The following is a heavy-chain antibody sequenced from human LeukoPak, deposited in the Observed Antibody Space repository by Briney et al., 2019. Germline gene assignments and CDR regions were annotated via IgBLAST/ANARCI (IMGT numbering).Heavy chain of an antibody. D-gene: IGHD6-19*01. V-gene: IGHV1-18*01. CDR2: ISAYNGNT. Sequence: GASVKVSCKVSGYSFTSYGMSWVRQAPGQGLEWMGWISAYNGNTNYAQKLQGRVTMTTDTSTSTAYMELRSLRSDDTAVYYCARTLAVAGRGYFDYWGQGTLVTVSS. J-gene: IGHJ4*02. CDR1: GYSFTSYG. CDR3: ARTLAVAGRGYFDY.